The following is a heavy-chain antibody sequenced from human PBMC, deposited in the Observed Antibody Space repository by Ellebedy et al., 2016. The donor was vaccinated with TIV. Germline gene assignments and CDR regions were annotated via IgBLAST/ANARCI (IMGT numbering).Heavy chain of an antibody. CDR3: ARLIGGTCQCAFDI. CDR2: INQDGGEK. CDR1: GFTISRHW. J-gene: IGHJ3*02. D-gene: IGHD2-15*01. V-gene: IGHV3-7*01. Sequence: PGGSLRLSCAASGFTISRHWMSWVRQGPGKGLEWLANINQDGGEKNYVDSVGGRFTISRDNAKNSLYLQINSLRAEDTDVYYCARLIGGTCQCAFDIWGQGTMVTVSS.